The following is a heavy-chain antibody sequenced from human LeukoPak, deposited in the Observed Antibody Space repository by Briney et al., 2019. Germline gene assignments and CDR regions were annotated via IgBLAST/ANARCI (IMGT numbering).Heavy chain of an antibody. CDR2: IYHSGST. J-gene: IGHJ4*02. V-gene: IGHV4-4*02. CDR3: ARDCSSTSCYRRFDY. D-gene: IGHD2-2*02. CDR1: GGSIKSNNW. Sequence: SGTLSLTCAVSGGSIKSNNWWSWVRQPPGKGLEWIGEIYHSGSTNYNPSLESRVTVSVDKSKNQFSLDLSSVTAADTAVYYCARDCSSTSCYRRFDYWGQGTLVTVSS.